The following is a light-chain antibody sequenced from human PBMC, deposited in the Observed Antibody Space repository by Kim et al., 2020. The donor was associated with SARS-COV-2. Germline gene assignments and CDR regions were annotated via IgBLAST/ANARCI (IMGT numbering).Light chain of an antibody. J-gene: IGLJ2*01. Sequence: QSALTQPRSVSGSPGQSVTISCTGTSSDVGGYNYVSWYQKHPGKAPKLIIYDFNDRPSGVPDRFSGSKTGNTASLTISGLQAEDEADYYCCSYAGGYSHVLFGGGTQLTVL. V-gene: IGLV2-11*01. CDR2: DFN. CDR3: CSYAGGYSHVL. CDR1: SSDVGGYNY.